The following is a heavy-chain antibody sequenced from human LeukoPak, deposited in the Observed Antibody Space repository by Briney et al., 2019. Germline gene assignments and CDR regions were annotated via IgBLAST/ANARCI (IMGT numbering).Heavy chain of an antibody. CDR2: IWYDGSNK. CDR3: ARELLLGYCSGGSCYPTPQH. CDR1: GFTFSSYG. V-gene: IGHV3-33*01. D-gene: IGHD2-15*01. J-gene: IGHJ4*02. Sequence: GGSLRLSCAASGFTFSSYGMHWARQAPGKGLEWVAVIWYDGSNKYYADSVKGRFTISRDNSKNTLYLQMNSLRAEDTAVYYCARELLLGYCSGGSCYPTPQHWGQGTLVTVSS.